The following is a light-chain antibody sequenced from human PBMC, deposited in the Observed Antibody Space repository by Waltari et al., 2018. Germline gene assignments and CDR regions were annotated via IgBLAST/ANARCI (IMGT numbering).Light chain of an antibody. CDR1: SIAVGAYNY. CDR3: SSYAGSNNLGV. Sequence: QSALTQPPSASGPPGPSVSISFAGPSIAVGAYNYLSWYQHHPGKAPKLITFEGYKRPSGVPDRFSGSKSGDTASLTVSGLQAEDEADYYCSSYAGSNNLGVFGGGTKLTVL. CDR2: EGY. J-gene: IGLJ3*02. V-gene: IGLV2-8*01.